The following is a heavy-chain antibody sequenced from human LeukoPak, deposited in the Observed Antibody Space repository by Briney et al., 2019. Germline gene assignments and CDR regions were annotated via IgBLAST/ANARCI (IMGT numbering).Heavy chain of an antibody. Sequence: GGSLRLSCVASGFTFNNYWMTWFRQAPGKGLEWVANIKQDGTEIYYVDSVRGRFIISRDNAENSLYLQMNSLRVEDTAVYYCARTPDGADYWGQGTLVTVSS. D-gene: IGHD3-10*01. CDR1: GFTFNNYW. CDR2: IKQDGTEI. V-gene: IGHV3-7*01. J-gene: IGHJ4*02. CDR3: ARTPDGADY.